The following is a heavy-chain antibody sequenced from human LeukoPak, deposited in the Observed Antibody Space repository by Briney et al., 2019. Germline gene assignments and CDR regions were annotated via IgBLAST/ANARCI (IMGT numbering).Heavy chain of an antibody. CDR1: GGSISSSSYY. CDR3: ARLGDYGDYDY. CDR2: IYYSGST. D-gene: IGHD4-17*01. J-gene: IGHJ4*02. V-gene: IGHV4-39*01. Sequence: SETLSLTCTVSGGSISSSSYYWGWIRQPPGKGLEWIGSIYYSGSTYYNPSLKSRVAISVDTSKNQFSLKLSSVTAADTAVYYCARLGDYGDYDYWGQGTLVTVSS.